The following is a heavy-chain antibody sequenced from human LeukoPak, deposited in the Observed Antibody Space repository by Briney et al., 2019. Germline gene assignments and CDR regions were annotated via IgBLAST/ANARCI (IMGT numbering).Heavy chain of an antibody. D-gene: IGHD3-9*01. CDR1: GGTFSSYA. Sequence: GASVKVSCKASGGTFSSYAISWVRQAPGQGLEWMGGIIPIFGTANYAQKFQGRVTITADEFTSTAYMELSSLRSEDTAVYYCASDYDILTGPKPYYYYGMDVWGKGTTVTVSS. CDR2: IIPIFGTA. CDR3: ASDYDILTGPKPYYYYGMDV. J-gene: IGHJ6*04. V-gene: IGHV1-69*13.